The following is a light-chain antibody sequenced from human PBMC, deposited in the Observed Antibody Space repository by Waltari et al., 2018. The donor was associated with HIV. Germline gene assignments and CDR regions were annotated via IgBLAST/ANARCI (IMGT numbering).Light chain of an antibody. J-gene: IGKJ1*01. V-gene: IGKV3-15*01. CDR1: QNVFSD. CDR3: QQYKTWPLT. Sequence: ETVMTQSPGTLSVSPGGRATLSCRASQNVFSDLAWYHQKPGQAPRLLLFGASKRATGVSARFSGSGSGTEFTLTITSLQSEDYGLYHCQQYKTWPLTFGQGTRVEIK. CDR2: GAS.